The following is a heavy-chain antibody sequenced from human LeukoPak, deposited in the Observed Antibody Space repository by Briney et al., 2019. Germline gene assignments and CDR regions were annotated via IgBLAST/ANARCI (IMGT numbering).Heavy chain of an antibody. Sequence: GGSLRLSCAGSGFTFSRYSMNWVRQAPGKGLEWVSLIRGGGDLIEYADSVKGQFTISRDNSKNTLWLQVDGLRAEDMAVYYCAKGFLMVRGVSSHFDYWGQGTLVTVSS. J-gene: IGHJ4*02. CDR2: IRGGGDLI. V-gene: IGHV3-23*01. CDR3: AKGFLMVRGVSSHFDY. D-gene: IGHD3-10*01. CDR1: GFTFSRYS.